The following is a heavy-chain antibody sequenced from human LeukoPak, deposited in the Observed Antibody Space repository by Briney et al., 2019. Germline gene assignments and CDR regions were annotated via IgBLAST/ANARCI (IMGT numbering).Heavy chain of an antibody. J-gene: IGHJ6*03. V-gene: IGHV4-34*01. CDR1: GGSFSGYY. D-gene: IGHD2-2*02. CDR3: ATGRNGVVPAPILGVGPWYNYHYMDV. CDR2: IDHSGTT. Sequence: SETLSLTCVVYGGSFSGYYWNWIRQPPGEGLEWIGEIDHSGTTNYNPSLKSRVTMSVDTSKNQFSLMVSSVTAADTAVYYCATGRNGVVPAPILGVGPWYNYHYMDVWGKGTTVTVSS.